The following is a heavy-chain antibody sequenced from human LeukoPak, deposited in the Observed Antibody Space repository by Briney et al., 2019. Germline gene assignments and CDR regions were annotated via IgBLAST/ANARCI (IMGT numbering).Heavy chain of an antibody. CDR2: ISSSSTTI. D-gene: IGHD6-19*01. Sequence: PGGSLRLSCAASGFTFDDYGMSWVRQAPGKGLEWLSYISSSSTTIYYADSVKGRFTISRDNAKSSLYLQMNSLRAEDTAVYYCVRHWQWLAYDAFDIWGQGTMVAVS. V-gene: IGHV3-48*01. CDR3: VRHWQWLAYDAFDI. J-gene: IGHJ3*02. CDR1: GFTFDDYG.